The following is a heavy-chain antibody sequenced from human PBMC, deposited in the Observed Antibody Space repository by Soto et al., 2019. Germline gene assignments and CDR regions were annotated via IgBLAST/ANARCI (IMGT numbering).Heavy chain of an antibody. Sequence: QVQLVESGGGVVQPGRSLRLSCAASGFTFSSYGMHWVRQAPGKGLEWVAVISYDGSNKYYADSVKGRFTISRDNSKNTLYLQMNSLRAEDTAVYYCAKEGELRPDYWGQGTLVTVSS. D-gene: IGHD1-26*01. CDR2: ISYDGSNK. CDR1: GFTFSSYG. J-gene: IGHJ4*02. CDR3: AKEGELRPDY. V-gene: IGHV3-30*18.